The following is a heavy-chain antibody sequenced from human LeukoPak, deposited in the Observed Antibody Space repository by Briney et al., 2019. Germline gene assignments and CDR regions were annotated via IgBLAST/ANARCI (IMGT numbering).Heavy chain of an antibody. J-gene: IGHJ4*02. D-gene: IGHD3-16*02. V-gene: IGHV4-34*01. CDR3: ARGPFGVWGTYRYKGYFDY. Sequence: SETLSLTCAVYGGSFSGYYWSWIRRPPGKGLEWIGEINHSGSTNYNPSLKSRVTISVDTSQSQFSLKLSSVTAADTAVYFCARGPFGVWGTYRYKGYFDYWGQGTLVTVSS. CDR1: GGSFSGYY. CDR2: INHSGST.